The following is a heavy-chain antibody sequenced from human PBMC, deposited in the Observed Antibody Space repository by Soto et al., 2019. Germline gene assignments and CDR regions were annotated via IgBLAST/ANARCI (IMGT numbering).Heavy chain of an antibody. CDR3: ARDPYPSPGEHYFDY. CDR1: GGYFSGYI. J-gene: IGHJ4*02. Sequence: PSETLSLTCDVYGGYFSGYIWTWIRQTPGKGLQWIGQINHSGSANYNLSLKSRVTISVHTSNSQFSLELSSVTAADTAVYFCARDPYPSPGEHYFDYWGQGTPVTVSS. D-gene: IGHD3-10*01. V-gene: IGHV4-34*01. CDR2: INHSGSA.